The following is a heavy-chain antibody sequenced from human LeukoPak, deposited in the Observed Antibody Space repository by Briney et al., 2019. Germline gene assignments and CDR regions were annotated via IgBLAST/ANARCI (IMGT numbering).Heavy chain of an antibody. CDR2: AYYSGST. CDR3: ARSYYGGTLYFFDS. Sequence: PSETLSLTCTVSGASISSYYWSFIRQPPGRGLEWIGYAYYSGSTNYNPSLKSRVTISMDTSRNQFFLKLSSVTAADTAVYYWARSYYGGTLYFFDSRGQGTLVSVSS. D-gene: IGHD1-26*01. J-gene: IGHJ4*02. CDR1: GASISSYY. V-gene: IGHV4-59*01.